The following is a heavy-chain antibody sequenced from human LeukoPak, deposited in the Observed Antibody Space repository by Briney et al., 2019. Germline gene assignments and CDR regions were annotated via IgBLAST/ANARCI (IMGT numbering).Heavy chain of an antibody. CDR3: IRHVEFQRPY. CDR1: GVSLSDSA. J-gene: IGHJ4*02. V-gene: IGHV3-73*01. CDR2: IRSRAKNYAT. Sequence: GGSLRLSCGGSGVSLSDSAMNWVRQGSGRGLEWVAHIRSRAKNYATAYGVWGGGRFLIDREETSNTAFLQMTSLEIEDSGMYYCIRHVEFQRPYWGQGVLVTVSS. D-gene: IGHD2-2*01.